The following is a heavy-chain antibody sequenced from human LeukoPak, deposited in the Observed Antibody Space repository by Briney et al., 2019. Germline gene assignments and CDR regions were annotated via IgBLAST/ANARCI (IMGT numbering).Heavy chain of an antibody. CDR3: VRDSLGFDS. D-gene: IGHD6-6*01. Sequence: GGSLRLSCTASGFTFSTYGMHWVRQAPGKGLEWVTLISYDGSNKYYSDSVKGRFTISRDNSKNTLYLQMNSLRAEDTAVYYCVRDSLGFDSWGQGTLVTVSS. V-gene: IGHV3-30*03. CDR1: GFTFSTYG. J-gene: IGHJ4*02. CDR2: ISYDGSNK.